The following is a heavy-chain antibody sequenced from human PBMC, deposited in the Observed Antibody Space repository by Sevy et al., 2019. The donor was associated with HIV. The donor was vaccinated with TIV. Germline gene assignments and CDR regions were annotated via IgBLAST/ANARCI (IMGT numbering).Heavy chain of an antibody. CDR3: ARDSVEGDYYYGMDV. V-gene: IGHV4-4*07. CDR1: GGSMSSYC. Sequence: SETLSLTCTVSGGSMSSYCWSWIRQPAGKGLEWIGRIYTSGSTNYNPSLKSRVTMSVDTSKNQFSLKLSSVTAADTAVYYCARDSVEGDYYYGMDVWGQGTTVTVSS. CDR2: IYTSGST. J-gene: IGHJ6*02. D-gene: IGHD3-10*01.